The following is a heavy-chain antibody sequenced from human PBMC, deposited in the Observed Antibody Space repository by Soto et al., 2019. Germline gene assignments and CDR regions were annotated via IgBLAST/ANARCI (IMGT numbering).Heavy chain of an antibody. V-gene: IGHV4-59*08. CDR2: IYYSGTT. J-gene: IGHJ3*02. D-gene: IGHD2-15*01. CDR3: ARGFCSGGTCYSRTFDI. Sequence: SETLSLTCTVSGDSMSSYYWSWIRQPPGKGLEWVGYIYYSGTTNYNPSLKSRVTISVDTSKNQFSLKLTSVTAADTAVYYCARGFCSGGTCYSRTFDIWGQGTLVTVSS. CDR1: GDSMSSYY.